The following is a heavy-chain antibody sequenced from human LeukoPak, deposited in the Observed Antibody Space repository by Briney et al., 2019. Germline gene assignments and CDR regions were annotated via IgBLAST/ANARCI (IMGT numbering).Heavy chain of an antibody. CDR2: ISGSGGST. Sequence: PGGSLRLSCAASGFTFSSYAMSWVRQAQGKGLEWVSAISGSGGSTYYADSVKGRFTISRDNSKNTLYLQMNSLRAEDTAVYYCAKDSRGLPGSEDFDYWGQGTLVTVSS. D-gene: IGHD1-1*01. J-gene: IGHJ4*02. V-gene: IGHV3-23*01. CDR3: AKDSRGLPGSEDFDY. CDR1: GFTFSSYA.